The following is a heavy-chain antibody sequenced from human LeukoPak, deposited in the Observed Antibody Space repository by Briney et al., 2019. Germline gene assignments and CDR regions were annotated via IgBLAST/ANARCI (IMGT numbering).Heavy chain of an antibody. D-gene: IGHD5-24*01. J-gene: IGHJ4*02. V-gene: IGHV4-59*13. CDR2: IYYSRNT. CDR3: ARVGSYNFDY. Sequence: PSETLSLTCTVSGGSTSSYYWSWIRQPPGKGLEWIGYIYYSRNTNCNPSLKSRVTLSLDTSKNQFSLNLSSVTAADTAVYYCARVGSYNFDYWGQGTLVTVSS. CDR1: GGSTSSYY.